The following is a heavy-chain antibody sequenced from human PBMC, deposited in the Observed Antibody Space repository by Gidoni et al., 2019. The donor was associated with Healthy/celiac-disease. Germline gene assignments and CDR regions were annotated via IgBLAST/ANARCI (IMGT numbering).Heavy chain of an antibody. V-gene: IGHV1-69*01. CDR2: ISPIFGTA. CDR3: ARGRYSYGYSLDWFDP. CDR1: GGTFSSYA. J-gene: IGHJ5*02. D-gene: IGHD5-18*01. Sequence: QVQLVQSGAEVKKPGSSVKVSCKASGGTFSSYAISWVRQAPGQGLEWMGGISPIFGTANYAQKFQGRVTITADESTSTAYMELSSLRSEDTAVYYCARGRYSYGYSLDWFDPWGQGTLVTVSS.